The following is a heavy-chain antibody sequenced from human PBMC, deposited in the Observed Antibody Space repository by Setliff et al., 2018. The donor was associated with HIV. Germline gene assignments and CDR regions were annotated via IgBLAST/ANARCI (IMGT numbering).Heavy chain of an antibody. CDR1: NFTFSFYG. CDR3: AALGYSSTWNY. J-gene: IGHJ4*02. V-gene: IGHV3-43D*03. D-gene: IGHD6-13*01. Sequence: PGGSLRLSCAASNFTFSFYGMHWVRQAPGKGLEWVSFISWDGGSSDYADSVKGRFTISRDNSKSSLFLQMDSLRAEDTAFYYCAALGYSSTWNYWGQGTLVTVSS. CDR2: ISWDGGSS.